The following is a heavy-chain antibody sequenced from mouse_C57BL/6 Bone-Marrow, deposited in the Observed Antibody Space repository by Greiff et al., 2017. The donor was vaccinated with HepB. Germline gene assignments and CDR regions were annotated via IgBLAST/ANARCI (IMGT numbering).Heavy chain of an antibody. CDR1: GYSITSGYY. V-gene: IGHV3-6*01. J-gene: IGHJ2*01. CDR2: ISYDGSN. CDR3: ARGAKVKDYYFDY. Sequence: EVKLMESGPGLVKPSQSLSLTCSVTGYSITSGYYWNWIRQFPGNKLEWMGYISYDGSNNYNPSLKNRISITRDTSKNQFFLKLNSVTTEDTATYYCARGAKVKDYYFDYWGQGTTLTVSS. D-gene: IGHD2-2*01.